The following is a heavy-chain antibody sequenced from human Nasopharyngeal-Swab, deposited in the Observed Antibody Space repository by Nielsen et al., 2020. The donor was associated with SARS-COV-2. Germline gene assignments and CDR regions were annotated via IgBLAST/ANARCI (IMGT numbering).Heavy chain of an antibody. V-gene: IGHV3-21*01. CDR2: ISSSSSYI. J-gene: IGHJ4*02. D-gene: IGHD6-19*01. Sequence: GESLKISCAASGFTFSSYSMNWVCQAPGKGLEWVSSISSSSSYIYYADSVKGRFTISRDNAKNSLYLQMNSLRAEDTAVYYCARDGAYSSGWRDYWGQGTLVTVSS. CDR3: ARDGAYSSGWRDY. CDR1: GFTFSSYS.